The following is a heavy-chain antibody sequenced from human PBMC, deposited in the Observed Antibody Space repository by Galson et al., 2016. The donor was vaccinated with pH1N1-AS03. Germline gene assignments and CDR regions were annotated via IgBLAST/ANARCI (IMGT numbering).Heavy chain of an antibody. CDR2: IHYSGIT. CDR1: GGSIRINH. Sequence: ETLSLTCSVSGGSIRINHWSWIRQPPGKGLEWLGDIHYSGITDYNPSLKSRVAISVDTSKNQFSLRLSSVTAADTAVYYCARRFPERLVNDYREVFDIWGQGTMVAVSS. D-gene: IGHD3-16*01. V-gene: IGHV4-59*08. CDR3: ARRFPERLVNDYREVFDI. J-gene: IGHJ3*02.